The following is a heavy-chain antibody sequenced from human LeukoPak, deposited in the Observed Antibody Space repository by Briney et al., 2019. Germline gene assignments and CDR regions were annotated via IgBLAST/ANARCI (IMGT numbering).Heavy chain of an antibody. D-gene: IGHD3-10*01. J-gene: IGHJ4*02. CDR2: INSDGGST. CDR1: GFTFSSYW. Sequence: GGSLRLSCTASGFTFSSYWMHWVRQAPGKGLVWVSRINSDGGSTSYADSVKGRFTISRDNAKNSLYLQMNSLRAEDTAVYYCAREIWFGELEGDYWGQGTLVTVSS. CDR3: AREIWFGELEGDY. V-gene: IGHV3-74*01.